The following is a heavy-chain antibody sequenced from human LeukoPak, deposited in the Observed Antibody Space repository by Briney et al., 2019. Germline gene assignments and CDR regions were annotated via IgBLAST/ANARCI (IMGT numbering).Heavy chain of an antibody. CDR2: IWYDGSTK. J-gene: IGHJ4*02. V-gene: IGHV3-33*01. CDR1: GLIFSNYG. Sequence: SGGSLRLSCAASGLIFSNYGMHWVRQAPGKGLEWVAVIWYDGSTKYYADSVKGRFTIPRDNSKNTLYLQMNSLRAEDTAFYYCARTPWRGWELPDYWGQGTLVTVSS. CDR3: ARTPWRGWELPDY. D-gene: IGHD1-26*01.